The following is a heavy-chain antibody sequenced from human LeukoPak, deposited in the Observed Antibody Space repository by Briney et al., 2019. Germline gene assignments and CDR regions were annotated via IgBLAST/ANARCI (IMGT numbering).Heavy chain of an antibody. CDR2: IYPGDSDT. CDR3: ARLASGWQQLVRY. J-gene: IGHJ4*02. Sequence: GESLKISCEGFGYKFNKYWIGWVRQMSGKGLEWMGIIYPGDSDTRYSPSFQGQVTISADKSISTAYLQWSSLKASDTATYYCARLASGWQQLVRYWGQGTLVTVSS. CDR1: GYKFNKYW. V-gene: IGHV5-51*01. D-gene: IGHD6-13*01.